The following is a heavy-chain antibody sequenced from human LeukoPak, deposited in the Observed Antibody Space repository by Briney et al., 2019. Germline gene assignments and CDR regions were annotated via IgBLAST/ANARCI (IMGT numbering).Heavy chain of an antibody. CDR2: ISSSSSYI. D-gene: IGHD3-10*02. J-gene: IGHJ6*04. V-gene: IGHV3-21*01. CDR1: GFTFSSYS. CDR3: AELGITMIGGV. Sequence: GGSLRLSCAASGFTFSSYSMNWVRQAPGRGLEWVSSISSSSSYIYYADSVKGRFTISRDNAKNSLYLQMNSLRAEDTAVYYCAELGITMIGGVWGKGTTVTISS.